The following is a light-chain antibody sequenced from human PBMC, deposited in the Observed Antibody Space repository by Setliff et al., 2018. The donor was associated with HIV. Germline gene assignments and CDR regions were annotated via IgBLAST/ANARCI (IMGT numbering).Light chain of an antibody. CDR1: SSDFGSYHL. Sequence: QSVLTQPASVSGSVGQAITISCTGTSSDFGSYHLVSWYQQHPGKAPKLMIYQATKRPSGVSNRFSGSKSGNTASLTISGLQAEDEADYYCCSNTGSNTYVFGTGTKATVL. CDR3: CSNTGSNTYV. J-gene: IGLJ1*01. V-gene: IGLV2-23*01. CDR2: QAT.